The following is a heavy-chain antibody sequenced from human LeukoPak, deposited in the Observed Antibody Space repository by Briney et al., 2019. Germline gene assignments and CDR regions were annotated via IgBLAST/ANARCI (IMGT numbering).Heavy chain of an antibody. Sequence: PGGSLRLSCAASGFTFSSYAMSWVRQAPGKGLEWVAVISYDGSNTYHSDSLKGRFTISRDNSNNTLFLQMNSLTAEDTAIYYCAKDILSGIVLNSMGFLDSWGQGTLVTVSS. CDR3: AKDILSGIVLNSMGFLDS. J-gene: IGHJ4*02. D-gene: IGHD3/OR15-3a*01. V-gene: IGHV3-30*18. CDR1: GFTFSSYA. CDR2: ISYDGSNT.